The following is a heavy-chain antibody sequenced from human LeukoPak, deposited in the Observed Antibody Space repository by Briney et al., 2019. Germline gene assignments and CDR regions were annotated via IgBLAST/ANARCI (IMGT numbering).Heavy chain of an antibody. Sequence: GGSLRLSCAASGFTFSGHVMHWVRQAPGQGLEWVAVIWYDGGNKYYADSVKGRFTISRDNSKNTLYLQMNSLRAEDAAVYYCATIGDRRSGELYRIDYWGQGTLVTVSS. J-gene: IGHJ4*02. CDR3: ATIGDRRSGELYRIDY. CDR2: IWYDGGNK. D-gene: IGHD1-26*01. V-gene: IGHV3-30*02. CDR1: GFTFSGHV.